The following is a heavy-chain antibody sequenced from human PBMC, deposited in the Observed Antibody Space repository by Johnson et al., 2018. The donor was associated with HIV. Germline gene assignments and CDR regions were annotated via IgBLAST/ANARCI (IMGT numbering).Heavy chain of an antibody. CDR3: ARVYSGSFRPTKGNDVFDM. V-gene: IGHV3-11*04. J-gene: IGHJ3*02. Sequence: QVQLVESGGGLVKPGGSLRLSCAASGFTFSDYYMTWIRQAPGKGLEWLSFISSSGDIIRYADSVKGRFTISRDNAKNSLYLQMDSLRAEDTAVYYCARVYSGSFRPTKGNDVFDMWGQGTMVTVSS. CDR1: GFTFSDYY. CDR2: ISSSGDII. D-gene: IGHD1-26*01.